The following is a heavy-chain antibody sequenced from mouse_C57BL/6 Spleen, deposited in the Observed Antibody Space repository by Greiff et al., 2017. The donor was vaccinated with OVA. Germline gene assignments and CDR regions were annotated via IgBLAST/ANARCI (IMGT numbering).Heavy chain of an antibody. D-gene: IGHD1-1*01. CDR1: GYTFTSYW. Sequence: QVQLQQSGTELVKPGASVKLSCKASGYTFTSYWMHWVKQRPGQGLEWIGNINPSNGGTNHNEKFKSKATLTVDKSSNTAYMQLSSLTSADSAVYNCANGLVIAREDYWGQGTSVTVSA. CDR2: INPSNGGT. V-gene: IGHV1-53*01. J-gene: IGHJ4*01. CDR3: ANGLVIAREDY.